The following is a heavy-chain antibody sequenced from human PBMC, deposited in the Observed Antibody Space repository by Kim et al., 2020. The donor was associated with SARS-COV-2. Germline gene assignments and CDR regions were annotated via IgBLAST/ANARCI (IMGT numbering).Heavy chain of an antibody. V-gene: IGHV3-48*02. D-gene: IGHD5-12*01. CDR1: GFTFSSYS. CDR2: ISSSSSTI. J-gene: IGHJ6*02. CDR3: ARDSSGYDYYYYYGMDV. Sequence: GGSLRLSCAASGFTFSSYSMNWVRQAPGKGLEWVSYISSSSSTIYYADSVKGRFTISIDNAKNSLYLQMNSLRDEDTAVYYCARDSSGYDYYYYYGMDVWGQGTTVTVSS.